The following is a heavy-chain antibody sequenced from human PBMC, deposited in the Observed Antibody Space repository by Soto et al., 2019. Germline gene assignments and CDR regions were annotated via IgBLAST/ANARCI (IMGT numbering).Heavy chain of an antibody. V-gene: IGHV1-58*01. J-gene: IGHJ6*02. CDR2: IVVGSGNT. CDR3: AAAGTGNYYGMDV. Sequence: ATVKVSCKASGFTFTSSAVQWVRQARGQRLEWIGWIVVGSGNTNYAQKFQERVTITRDMSTSTAYMELSSLRSEDTAVYYCAAAGTGNYYGMDVWGQGTTVTVSS. CDR1: GFTFTSSA. D-gene: IGHD3-10*01.